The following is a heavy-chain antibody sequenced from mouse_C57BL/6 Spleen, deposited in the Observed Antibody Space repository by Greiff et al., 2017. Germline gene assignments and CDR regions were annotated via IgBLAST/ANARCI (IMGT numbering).Heavy chain of an antibody. V-gene: IGHV1-69*01. CDR1: GYTFTSYW. D-gene: IGHD1-1*01. CDR3: ARGSRILDY. Sequence: QVQLQQPGAELVMPGASVKLSCKASGYTFTSYWMHWVKQRPGQGLEWIGEIDPSDSYTNYNQKFKGKSTLTVDKSSSTAYMQLSSLTSEDSAVYFCARGSRILDYWGQGTTLTVSS. J-gene: IGHJ2*01. CDR2: IDPSDSYT.